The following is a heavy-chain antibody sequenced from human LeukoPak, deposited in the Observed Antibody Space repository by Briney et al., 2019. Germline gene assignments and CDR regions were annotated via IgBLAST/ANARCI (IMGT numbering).Heavy chain of an antibody. D-gene: IGHD6-13*01. J-gene: IGHJ4*02. CDR3: ARDYRSSCSFDY. CDR2: INSDGSST. CDR1: GFTFSSYW. V-gene: IGHV3-74*01. Sequence: GGSLRLSCAASGFTFSSYWMHWVRQAPGKGLVWVSRINSDGSSTSYADSEKGRFTISRDNAKNTLYLQMNSLRAEDTALYYCARDYRSSCSFDYWGQGTLVTVSS.